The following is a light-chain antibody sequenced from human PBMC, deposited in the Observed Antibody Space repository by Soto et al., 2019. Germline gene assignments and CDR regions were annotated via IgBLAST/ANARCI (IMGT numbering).Light chain of an antibody. Sequence: DIQMTQSPSSLSASVGDRVSITCRASQSIGEYLIWYQQKPGKAPKFLMYAAPSLQRGGPARFSGSGSGTEFTLTINSLQPEDFATYYCQQCHSIPPTFGPGTKVDIK. CDR2: AAP. V-gene: IGKV1-39*01. CDR3: QQCHSIPPT. J-gene: IGKJ3*01. CDR1: QSIGEY.